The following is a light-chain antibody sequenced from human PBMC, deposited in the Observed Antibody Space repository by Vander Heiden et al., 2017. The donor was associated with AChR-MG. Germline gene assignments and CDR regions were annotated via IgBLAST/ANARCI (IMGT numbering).Light chain of an antibody. CDR2: SNT. CDR1: SSKIGLNS. Sequence: QSVLTQPPSVSGTPGQRVTIACSGSSSKIGLNSVNWYQQLPGTAPKLLFYSNTQRPAGVPDRFSGSKSGTSASLAIRGLQSADEADYYCATWDDSLNGVVFGGGTTLTVL. J-gene: IGLJ3*02. V-gene: IGLV1-44*01. CDR3: ATWDDSLNGVV.